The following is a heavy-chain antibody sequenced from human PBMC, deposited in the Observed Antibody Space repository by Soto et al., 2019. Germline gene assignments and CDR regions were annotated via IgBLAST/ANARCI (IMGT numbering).Heavy chain of an antibody. V-gene: IGHV4-59*01. CDR3: TRVGGYYGDYPNFDY. J-gene: IGHJ4*02. Sequence: SETLSLTCTVYVGSIRSYYCSWLRQPPGKGLEWIGNIYYSGSTNYNPSRKSRVTMSVDMSKNQVSLKLSSVTAADTAVYYCTRVGGYYGDYPNFDYWGQGALVTVSS. CDR2: IYYSGST. D-gene: IGHD4-17*01. CDR1: VGSIRSYY.